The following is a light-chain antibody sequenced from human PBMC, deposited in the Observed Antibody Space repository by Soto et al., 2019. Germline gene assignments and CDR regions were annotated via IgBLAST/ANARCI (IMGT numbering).Light chain of an antibody. J-gene: IGLJ1*01. CDR1: SSDVGGYNY. Sequence: QSALTQPPSASGSPGQSVTIPCTGTSSDVGGYNYVSWYQQHPGKAPKVMIYEVSKRPSGVPDRFSAYKSGNTASLTVSGLQAEDEADYYCSSYAGSNNNYVFGTGTKLTVL. V-gene: IGLV2-8*01. CDR3: SSYAGSNNNYV. CDR2: EVS.